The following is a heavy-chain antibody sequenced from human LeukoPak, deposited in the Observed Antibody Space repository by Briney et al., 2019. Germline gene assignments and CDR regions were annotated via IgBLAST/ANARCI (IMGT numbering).Heavy chain of an antibody. D-gene: IGHD3-22*01. CDR2: ISPSGDRT. J-gene: IGHJ4*02. CDR1: GFTFGSYG. V-gene: IGHV3-23*01. CDR3: AIMHGYYDGSGYWVQ. Sequence: PGGSLRLSCAASGFTFGSYGMSWVRQAPGKGLEWVSFISPSGDRTSNADSMEGRFTISRDNPRDTLYLQMNSLRDEDTAGYYCAIMHGYYDGSGYWVQWGQGTLVTVSS.